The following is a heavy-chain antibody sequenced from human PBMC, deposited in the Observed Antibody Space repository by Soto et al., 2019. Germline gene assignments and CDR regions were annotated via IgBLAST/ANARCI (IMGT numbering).Heavy chain of an antibody. CDR1: GGTFSSYA. J-gene: IGHJ4*02. CDR2: IIPILGIA. CDR3: ARDCSGDSCYDY. Sequence: ASVKVSCKASGGTFSSYAISWVRQAPGQGLEWMGGIIPILGIANYAQKFQGRVTITADKSTSTAYMELSSLRSEDTAVYYCARDCSGDSCYDYWGQGTLVTVSS. V-gene: IGHV1-69*10. D-gene: IGHD2-15*01.